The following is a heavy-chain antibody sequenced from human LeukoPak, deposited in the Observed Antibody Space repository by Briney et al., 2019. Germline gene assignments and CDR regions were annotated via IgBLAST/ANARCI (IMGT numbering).Heavy chain of an antibody. J-gene: IGHJ5*02. V-gene: IGHV1-69*04. CDR2: IIPILGIA. CDR3: ARDYDSSGYYPNWFDP. CDR1: GYTLTGYY. Sequence: GASVKVSCKASGYTLTGYYLHWVRQAPGQGLEWMGRIIPILGIANYAQKFQGRVTITADKSTSTAYMELSSLRSEDTAVYYCARDYDSSGYYPNWFDPWGQGTLVTVSS. D-gene: IGHD3-22*01.